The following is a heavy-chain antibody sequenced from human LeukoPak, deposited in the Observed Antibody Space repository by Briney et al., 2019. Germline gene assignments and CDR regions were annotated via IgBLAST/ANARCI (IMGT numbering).Heavy chain of an antibody. CDR1: GFTFSNAW. CDR3: ARRYSSGWFKPFDL. Sequence: PGGSLRLSCAASGFTFSNAWMSWVRQAPGKGLEWVSKISSSGSSIYYEDSVKGRFTISRDNAKNSLYLQMNSLRDEETAVYYCARRYSSGWFKPFDLWGQGTMVTVSS. D-gene: IGHD6-13*01. CDR2: ISSSGSSI. V-gene: IGHV3-11*04. J-gene: IGHJ3*01.